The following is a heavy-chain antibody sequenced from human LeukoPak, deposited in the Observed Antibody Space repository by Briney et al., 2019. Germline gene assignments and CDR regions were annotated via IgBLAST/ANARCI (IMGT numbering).Heavy chain of an antibody. CDR3: ARVPDHKFWSGYHSWFDP. CDR2: ISPNSGGT. CDR1: GYTFTGYY. Sequence: ASVKVSCKASGYTFTGYYMHWVRQAPGQGLEWMGWISPNSGGTNYAQKFQGRVTMTRDTSISTAYMELSRLRSDDTAVYYCARVPDHKFWSGYHSWFDPWGQGTLVTVSS. D-gene: IGHD3-3*01. V-gene: IGHV1-2*02. J-gene: IGHJ5*02.